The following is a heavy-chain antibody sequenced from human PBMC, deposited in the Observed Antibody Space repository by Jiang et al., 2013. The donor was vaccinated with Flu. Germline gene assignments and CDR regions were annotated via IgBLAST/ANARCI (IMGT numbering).Heavy chain of an antibody. CDR3: ARDGSDIVVPPGFMDV. CDR1: GFTFSSYA. Sequence: VQLVESGGGVVQPGRSLRLSCAASGFTFSSYAMHWVRQAPGKGLEWVAVISYDGSNKYYADSVKGRFTVSRDNSKNTLYLQMNSLRAEDTAVYYCARDGSDIVVPPGFMDV. J-gene: IGHJ6*01. V-gene: IGHV3-30-3*01. D-gene: IGHD2-21*01. CDR2: ISYDGSNK.